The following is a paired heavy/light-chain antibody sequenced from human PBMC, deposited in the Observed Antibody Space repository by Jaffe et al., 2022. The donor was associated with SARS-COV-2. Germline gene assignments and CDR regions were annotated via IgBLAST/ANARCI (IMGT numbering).Light chain of an antibody. V-gene: IGKV1-39*01. CDR2: GAS. Sequence: DIQMTQSPSSLSASVGDKVTITCRASQRISNYLNWYQQKDGQAPKLLIPGASTLQIVVPPRFSGGGSGTDFTLTITGLQPEDFATYYCQQSYTPPWTFGQGTRVDIK. CDR3: QQSYTPPWT. J-gene: IGKJ1*01. CDR1: QRISNY.
Heavy chain of an antibody. CDR2: ISFSGGDT. J-gene: IGHJ4*02. Sequence: EVQLAESGGGLVKPGGSLRLSCLTSGFNFNIYSMNWVRQAPGKGLEWVSSISFSGGDTYYADSVKGRFFISRDNAKNSVYLQMNSLTAEDTAVYYCARDPERGSEYYFDYWGQGTLVTVSS. CDR3: ARDPERGSEYYFDY. CDR1: GFNFNIYS. V-gene: IGHV3-21*01. D-gene: IGHD3-10*01.